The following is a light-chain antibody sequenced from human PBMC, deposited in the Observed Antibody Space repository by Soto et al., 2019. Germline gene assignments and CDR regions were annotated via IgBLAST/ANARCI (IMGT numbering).Light chain of an antibody. V-gene: IGKV1-5*03. Sequence: DIQMTQSPSTLSASVGDRVTITCRASQSISSWLAWYQQKPGKAPKLLIYKASSLESGVPSRFNGSESGTEFTLTISSLQSDDFATYYCQQYNNYSGTFGQGTKVEIK. CDR3: QQYNNYSGT. CDR1: QSISSW. CDR2: KAS. J-gene: IGKJ1*01.